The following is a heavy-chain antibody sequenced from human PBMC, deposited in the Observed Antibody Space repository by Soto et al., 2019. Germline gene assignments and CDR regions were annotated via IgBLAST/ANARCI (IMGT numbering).Heavy chain of an antibody. D-gene: IGHD3-22*01. V-gene: IGHV1-69*06. CDR2: IIPLFGTA. CDR3: AGLSPYYGNSGSP. CDR1: ACTFSSYA. J-gene: IGHJ3*01. Sequence: SVKVSCKASACTFSSYAISWVRQAPGQGLEWMGGIIPLFGTANYAQKFQGRVTITADKSTSTAYMELSSLRSEDTAVYYCAGLSPYYGNSGSPWGQGTMVPVSS.